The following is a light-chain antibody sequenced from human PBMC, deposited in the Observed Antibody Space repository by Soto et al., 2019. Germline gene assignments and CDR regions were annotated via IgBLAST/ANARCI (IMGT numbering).Light chain of an antibody. Sequence: TVLTQSPGTLSLSPGERATLSCRASQSISGTYLAWYQQKPGQAHRLLIYDVSSRATGIPDRFSGSGSGADFTLTISGLEPEDSAVYYCQQYGTSPLTFGQGTRLEIK. CDR2: DVS. V-gene: IGKV3-20*01. CDR1: QSISGTY. CDR3: QQYGTSPLT. J-gene: IGKJ5*01.